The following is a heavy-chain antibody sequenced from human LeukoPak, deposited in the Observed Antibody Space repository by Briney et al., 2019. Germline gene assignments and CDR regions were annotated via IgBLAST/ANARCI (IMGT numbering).Heavy chain of an antibody. CDR1: GGSISSYY. V-gene: IGHV4-59*01. CDR3: ARVGWNSGYYYGPDHHFDY. Sequence: SETLSPTCTVSGGSISSYYWSWIRQPPGKGLEWIGYIYYSGSTNYNPSLKSRVTISVDTSKNQFSLKLSSVTAADTAVYYCARVGWNSGYYYGPDHHFDYWGQGTLVTVSS. D-gene: IGHD3-22*01. CDR2: IYYSGST. J-gene: IGHJ4*02.